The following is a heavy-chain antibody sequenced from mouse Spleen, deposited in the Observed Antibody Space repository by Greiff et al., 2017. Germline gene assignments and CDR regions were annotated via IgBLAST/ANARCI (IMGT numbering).Heavy chain of an antibody. J-gene: IGHJ3*01. Sequence: VQLQQSGPELVKPGASVKMSCKASGYTFTDYNMHWVKQSHGKSLEWIGYINPNNGGTSYNQKFKGKATLTVNKSSSTAYMELRSLTSEDSAVYYCARPFHYYGPAWFAYWGQGTLVTVSA. V-gene: IGHV1-22*01. CDR2: INPNNGGT. CDR1: GYTFTDYN. D-gene: IGHD1-2*01. CDR3: ARPFHYYGPAWFAY.